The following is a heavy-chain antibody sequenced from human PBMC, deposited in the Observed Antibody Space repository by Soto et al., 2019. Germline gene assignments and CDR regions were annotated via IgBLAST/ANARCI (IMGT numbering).Heavy chain of an antibody. D-gene: IGHD2-15*01. CDR3: VRGGGGGLFDP. J-gene: IGHJ5*02. Sequence: QVQLVESGGGLVTPGGSLRLSCASSGFTFSDYYMSWIRQAPGKGLEWLSYISPGSRYPAYADSVKGRFTSSRDNARRSLPLQMNSLTFDDTAMYYCVRGGGGGLFDPWGQGSMVTVSS. CDR1: GFTFSDYY. V-gene: IGHV3-11*06. CDR2: ISPGSRYP.